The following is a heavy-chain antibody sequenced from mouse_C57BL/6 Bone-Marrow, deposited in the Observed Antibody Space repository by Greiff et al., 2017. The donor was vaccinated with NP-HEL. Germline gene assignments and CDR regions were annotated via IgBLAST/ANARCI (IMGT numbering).Heavy chain of an antibody. V-gene: IGHV1-53*01. CDR2: INLSNGGT. CDR3: ARSYYGSSLMDY. CDR1: GSTFTSYW. J-gene: IGHJ4*01. D-gene: IGHD1-1*01. Sequence: QVQLQQPGTDLVKPGASVKLSCKASGSTFTSYWMHWVRQRPGQGLEWIGNINLSNGGTNSNEKLKSKATLTVDKSSSTAYMQLSSLTSEDSAVYYCARSYYGSSLMDYWGQGTSVTVSS.